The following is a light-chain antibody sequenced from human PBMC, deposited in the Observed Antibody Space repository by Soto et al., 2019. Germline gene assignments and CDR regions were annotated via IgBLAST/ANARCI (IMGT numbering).Light chain of an antibody. J-gene: IGKJ1*01. CDR2: DGS. CDR1: QSVRSW. CDR3: QQYNSYRT. Sequence: DIQMTQSPSTLSASVGDRVTITCRASQSVRSWLAWYQQKPGKAPKLLIFDGSTLESGVPSRFSGSGSGTEFTLTINSLQPDYSATYYCQQYNSYRTFGQGTKVEVK. V-gene: IGKV1-5*01.